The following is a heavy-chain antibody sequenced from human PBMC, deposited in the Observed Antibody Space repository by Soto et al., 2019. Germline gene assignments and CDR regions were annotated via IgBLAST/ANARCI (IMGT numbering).Heavy chain of an antibody. CDR2: IYYSGTT. V-gene: IGHV4-59*12. J-gene: IGHJ4*02. Sequence: PSETLSLTCVVSGFTSNYYWGWMRQPPGKGLEWIGEIYYSGTTKYNPSLKSRVTISVDKSKNQFSLKLYSVTAADTAVYYCARDQGYCSGGSCYVFDSWGQGTLVTVSS. D-gene: IGHD2-15*01. CDR3: ARDQGYCSGGSCYVFDS. CDR1: GFTSNYY.